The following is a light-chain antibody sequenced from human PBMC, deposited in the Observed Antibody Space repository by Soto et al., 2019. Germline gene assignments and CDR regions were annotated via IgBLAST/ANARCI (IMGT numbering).Light chain of an antibody. J-gene: IGKJ2*01. V-gene: IGKV3-20*01. Sequence: EIVLTQSPGTLSLSPGERATLSCRASQSVSSTYLAWYQQKPGQAPRLLIYGVSSRATGIPDRFSGSGSGTDFSLTISRLEPEDLAVYYCQRYDISPFPFGQGTKLEIK. CDR3: QRYDISPFP. CDR2: GVS. CDR1: QSVSSTY.